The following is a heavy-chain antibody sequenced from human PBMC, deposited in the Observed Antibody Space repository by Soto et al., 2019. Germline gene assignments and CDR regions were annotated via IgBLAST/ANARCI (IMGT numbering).Heavy chain of an antibody. J-gene: IGHJ4*02. D-gene: IGHD5-12*01. Sequence: QVQLQQWGAGLLKPSETLSLTCAVYGGSFSGYYWSWIRQPPGKGLEWIGEINHSGSTNYNPSLKSRVTISVDTSKNQFSLKLSSVTAADTAVHYCARGVATVVTSYFDYWGQGTLVTVSS. CDR1: GGSFSGYY. V-gene: IGHV4-34*01. CDR2: INHSGST. CDR3: ARGVATVVTSYFDY.